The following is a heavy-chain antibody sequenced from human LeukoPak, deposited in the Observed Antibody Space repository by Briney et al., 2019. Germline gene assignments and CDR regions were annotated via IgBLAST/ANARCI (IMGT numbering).Heavy chain of an antibody. CDR1: GFTFSSYS. D-gene: IGHD1-1*01. V-gene: IGHV3-48*01. Sequence: GGSLRLSCAASGFTFSSYSMNWVRQAPGKGLEWVSYISSSSSTIYYADSVKGRFTISRDNAKNSLYLQMNSLRAEDTAVYYCARETNDYYFDYWGQGTLVTVSS. CDR3: ARETNDYYFDY. J-gene: IGHJ4*02. CDR2: ISSSSSTI.